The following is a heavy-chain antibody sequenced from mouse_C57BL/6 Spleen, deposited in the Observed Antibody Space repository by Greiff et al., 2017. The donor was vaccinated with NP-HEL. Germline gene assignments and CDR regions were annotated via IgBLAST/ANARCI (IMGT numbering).Heavy chain of an antibody. V-gene: IGHV1-59*01. CDR1: GYTFTSYW. CDR2: IDPSDSYP. Sequence: QVQLQQPGAELVRPGTSVKLSCTASGYTFTSYWMHWVKQRPGQGLEWIGVIDPSDSYPNYNQKFKGKATLTVDTSSSTAYMQLSSLTSEDSAVYYCARLMGANWDEDYWGQGTTLTVSS. J-gene: IGHJ2*01. D-gene: IGHD4-1*01. CDR3: ARLMGANWDEDY.